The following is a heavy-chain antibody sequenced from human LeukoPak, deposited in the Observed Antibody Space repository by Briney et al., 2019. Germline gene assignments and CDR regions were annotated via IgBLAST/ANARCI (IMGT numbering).Heavy chain of an antibody. CDR2: IKGDGSRK. CDR1: GFTFTDYW. Sequence: GGSLRLSCAASGFTFTDYWMAWVRQVPGKGLEWVANIKGDGSRKYYLDSVKGRYTISRDKDRNSVNLEMSSLRADDTAMYYCARDANYHDGSNYYDVLDIWGQGTMVTVSS. J-gene: IGHJ3*02. CDR3: ARDANYHDGSNYYDVLDI. V-gene: IGHV3-7*01. D-gene: IGHD3-22*01.